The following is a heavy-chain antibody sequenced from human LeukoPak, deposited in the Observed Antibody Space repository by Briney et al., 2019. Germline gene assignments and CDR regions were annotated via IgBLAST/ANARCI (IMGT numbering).Heavy chain of an antibody. CDR3: ARGRRGYDSSGHYYYYMDV. CDR2: INHSGST. CDR1: GGSFSGYY. V-gene: IGHV4-34*01. Sequence: SETLSLTCAVYGGSFSGYYWSWIRQPPGKGLEWIGEINHSGSTNYNPSLKSRVTISVDTSKNQFSLKLSSVTAADMAVYYCARGRRGYDSSGHYYYYMDVWGKGTTVTVSS. J-gene: IGHJ6*03. D-gene: IGHD3-22*01.